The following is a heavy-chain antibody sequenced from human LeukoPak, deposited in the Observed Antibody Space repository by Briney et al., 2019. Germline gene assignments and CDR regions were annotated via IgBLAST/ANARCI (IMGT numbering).Heavy chain of an antibody. V-gene: IGHV1-2*06. CDR1: GYTFTGYY. CDR3: ARVAYYGYPDY. D-gene: IGHD3-16*01. CDR2: INPNSGGT. J-gene: IGHJ4*02. Sequence: ASVKVSRKASGYTFTGYYMHWVRQAPGQGLEWMGRINPNSGGTNYAQKFQGRVTMTRDTSISTAYMELSRLRSDDTAVYYCARVAYYGYPDYWGQGTLVTVSS.